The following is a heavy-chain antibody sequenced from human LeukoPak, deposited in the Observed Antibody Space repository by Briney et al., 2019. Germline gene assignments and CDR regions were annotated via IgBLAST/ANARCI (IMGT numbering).Heavy chain of an antibody. J-gene: IGHJ4*02. V-gene: IGHV3-48*01. CDR1: GFTFSSYS. D-gene: IGHD6-6*01. Sequence: LSGGSLRLSCAASGFTFSSYSMNWVRQAPGKGLEWVSYISSSSSTIYYADSVKGRFTISRDNAKNSLYLQMNSLRAEDTAVYYCARDSHSSSSSRTFDYWGQGTLVTVSS. CDR2: ISSSSSTI. CDR3: ARDSHSSSSSRTFDY.